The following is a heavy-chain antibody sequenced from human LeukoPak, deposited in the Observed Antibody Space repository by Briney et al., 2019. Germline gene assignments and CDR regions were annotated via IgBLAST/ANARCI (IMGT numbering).Heavy chain of an antibody. D-gene: IGHD5-24*01. Sequence: SETLSLTCAVSGYSISTSNWWGWIRRPPGKGLEWIGYIFHTGSTDYNPSLKSRVTMSVDTSKNQFSLKLSSVTAAETAVYYCAREGRYRYGYNEYHSYMDIWGKGTTVTVSS. V-gene: IGHV4-28*03. CDR2: IFHTGST. CDR1: GYSISTSNW. CDR3: AREGRYRYGYNEYHSYMDI. J-gene: IGHJ6*03.